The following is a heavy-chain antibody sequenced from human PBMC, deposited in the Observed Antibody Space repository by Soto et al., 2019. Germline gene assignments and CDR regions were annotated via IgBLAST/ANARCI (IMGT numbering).Heavy chain of an antibody. D-gene: IGHD2-15*01. V-gene: IGHV1-18*01. CDR2: ISAYNGNT. Sequence: GASVKVSCKASGYTFTSYGISWVRQAPGQGLEWMGWISAYNGNTNYAQKLQGRVTMTTDTSTSTAYMELRSLRSDDTAVYYCAKDLGYCSGCSCYSGVYYYGMDVWGQGTTVTVSS. J-gene: IGHJ6*02. CDR1: GYTFTSYG. CDR3: AKDLGYCSGCSCYSGVYYYGMDV.